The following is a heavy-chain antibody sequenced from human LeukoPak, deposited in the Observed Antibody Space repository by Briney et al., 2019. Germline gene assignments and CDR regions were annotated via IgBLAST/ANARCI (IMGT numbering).Heavy chain of an antibody. Sequence: QTGGSLRLSCVASGFTFTTYAMHWVRQAPGKGLEWVAFIEYDGNTKYYADSVKGRFTISRDTSKNTLFLQMSSLRASDTAVYYCAKRGGTYSYYYYMDVWGKGTTVTVSS. CDR3: AKRGGTYSYYYYMDV. J-gene: IGHJ6*03. D-gene: IGHD1-26*01. V-gene: IGHV3-30*02. CDR1: GFTFTTYA. CDR2: IEYDGNTK.